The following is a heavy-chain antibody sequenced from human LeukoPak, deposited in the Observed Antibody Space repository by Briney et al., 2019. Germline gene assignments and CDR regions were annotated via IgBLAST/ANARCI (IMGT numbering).Heavy chain of an antibody. V-gene: IGHV3-30*18. Sequence: GRSLRLSCAASGFTFSSYGMHWVRQAPGKGLECVAVISYDGSNKYYADSVKGRFTISRDNSKNTLYLQMNSLRAEDTAVYYCAKDKGLELEEDYFDYWGQGTLVTVSS. CDR3: AKDKGLELEEDYFDY. D-gene: IGHD1-7*01. J-gene: IGHJ4*02. CDR2: ISYDGSNK. CDR1: GFTFSSYG.